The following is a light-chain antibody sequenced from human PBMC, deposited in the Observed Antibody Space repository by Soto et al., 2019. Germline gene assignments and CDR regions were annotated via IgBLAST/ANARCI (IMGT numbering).Light chain of an antibody. CDR1: QSVSSR. CDR3: HQYNNLWT. Sequence: IVMTLSPATLSVSPGKRVTLSCRASQSVSSRLAWYQQKPGQSPRLLIYGASTRATGIPARFSGSGSGTEFTLTISSLKSEDFGVYYCHQYNNLWTFSQGTKVDI. CDR2: GAS. V-gene: IGKV3-15*01. J-gene: IGKJ1*01.